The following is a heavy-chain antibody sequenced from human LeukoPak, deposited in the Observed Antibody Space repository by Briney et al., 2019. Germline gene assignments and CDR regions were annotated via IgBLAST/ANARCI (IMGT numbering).Heavy chain of an antibody. D-gene: IGHD6-19*01. Sequence: GGSLRLSCATSGFAPSNDWMHWVRQAPGKGLEWVSRISTDGSMTGYTDSVKGRFTIYRDNAKRILYLEMNNLRVEDTAVYYCASFGQQWLESYWGQGTLVTVSS. CDR3: ASFGQQWLESY. CDR1: GFAPSNDW. V-gene: IGHV3-74*01. J-gene: IGHJ4*02. CDR2: ISTDGSMT.